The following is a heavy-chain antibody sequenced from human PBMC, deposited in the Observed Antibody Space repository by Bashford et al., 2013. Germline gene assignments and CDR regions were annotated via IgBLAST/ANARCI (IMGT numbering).Heavy chain of an antibody. CDR2: INPSGGST. CDR1: GYTFTSYY. J-gene: IGHJ6*02. D-gene: IGHD3-3*01. Sequence: ASVKVSCKASGYTFTSYYMHWVRQAPGQGLEWMGIINPSGGSTSYAQKFQGRVTMTTDTSTSTAYMELRSLRSDDTAVYYCARVSAPGWTQPYDFWSSYYYGMDVWGQGTTVTVSS. CDR3: ARVSAPGWTQPYDFWSSYYYGMDV. V-gene: IGHV1-46*01.